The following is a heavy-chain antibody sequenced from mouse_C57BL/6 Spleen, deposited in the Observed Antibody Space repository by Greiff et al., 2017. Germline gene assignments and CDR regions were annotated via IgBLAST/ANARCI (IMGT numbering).Heavy chain of an antibody. V-gene: IGHV1-22*01. CDR3: AIGYYYSMDY. CDR1: GYTFTDYN. J-gene: IGHJ4*01. CDR2: INPNNGGT. Sequence: EVQRVESGPELVKPGASVKMSCKASGYTFTDYNMHWVKQSHGKSLEWIGYINPNNGGTSYNQKFKGKATLTVNKSSSTAYMELRSLTSEDSAVYYCAIGYYYSMDYWGQGTSVTVSS. D-gene: IGHD1-2*01.